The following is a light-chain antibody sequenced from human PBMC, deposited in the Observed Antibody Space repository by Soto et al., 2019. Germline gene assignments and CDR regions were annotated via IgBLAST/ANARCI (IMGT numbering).Light chain of an antibody. J-gene: IGKJ2*01. CDR1: QSISKW. Sequence: DILMTQSPSILSASVGDTVTITCRASQSISKWVAWYQQRAGKAPTALIFDASNSEKGAPSRFRGSGSCTEFTLIISGLLHEDCATYYCHRYDSYPYAFGHGTKLEI. CDR3: HRYDSYPYA. CDR2: DAS. V-gene: IGKV1-5*01.